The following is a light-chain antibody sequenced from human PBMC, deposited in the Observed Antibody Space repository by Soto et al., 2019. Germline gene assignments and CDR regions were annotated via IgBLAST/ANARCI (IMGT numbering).Light chain of an antibody. V-gene: IGKV3-11*01. CDR2: DAS. J-gene: IGKJ4*01. CDR3: QQRRGWPPLT. CDR1: QSVTDF. Sequence: EIVLTQSPATLSLSPGERATLSCRASQSVTDFLAWYQQKPGQAPRLLIYDASNRATGVPARFSGSGSGTDFTLTISCVEREDSAVYYCQQRRGWPPLTSGGGKKVAIK.